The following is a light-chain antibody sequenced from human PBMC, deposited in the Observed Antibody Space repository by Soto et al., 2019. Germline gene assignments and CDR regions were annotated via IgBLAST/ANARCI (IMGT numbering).Light chain of an antibody. V-gene: IGKV1-39*01. Sequence: DIQMTQSPSSLSASVGDRVTITCRASQSISTYLNWYQQKPGKAPKLLIYAASILQSGVPSRFSGSGSGTEFTLTISSLQPEDFATYYCQQANSYPLTFGGGTKVDIK. CDR3: QQANSYPLT. J-gene: IGKJ4*01. CDR1: QSISTY. CDR2: AAS.